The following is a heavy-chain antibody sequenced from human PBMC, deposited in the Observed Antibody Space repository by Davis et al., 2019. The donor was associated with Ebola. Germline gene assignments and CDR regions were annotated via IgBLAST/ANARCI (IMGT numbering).Heavy chain of an antibody. CDR1: GFTFSSYS. CDR2: IKQDGSEK. J-gene: IGHJ4*02. Sequence: PGGSLRLSCAASGFTFSSYSMNWVRQAPGKGLEWVANIKQDGSEKYYVDSVKGRFTISRDNAKNSLYLQMNSLRAEDTAVYYCAIPDCSGANCYSVYIKNWGQGTLVTVSS. D-gene: IGHD2-15*01. CDR3: AIPDCSGANCYSVYIKN. V-gene: IGHV3-7*01.